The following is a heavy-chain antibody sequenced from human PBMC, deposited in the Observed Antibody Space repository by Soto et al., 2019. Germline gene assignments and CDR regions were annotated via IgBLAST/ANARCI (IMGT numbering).Heavy chain of an antibody. D-gene: IGHD6-19*01. CDR3: AMGHWLAN. CDR2: INAGNGDI. J-gene: IGHJ4*02. CDR1: GYTLSNYA. V-gene: IGHV1-3*01. Sequence: ASVKVSCKASGYTLSNYAMLWVRQAPGQRLEWMGWINAGNGDIKYSQKFQGRVSITRDTSASTAFMEVSSLRSEDTGIFYCAMGHWLANWGQGTPVTVSS.